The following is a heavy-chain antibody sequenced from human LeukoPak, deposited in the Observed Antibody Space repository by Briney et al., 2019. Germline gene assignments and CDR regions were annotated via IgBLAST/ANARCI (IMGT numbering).Heavy chain of an antibody. CDR2: ISYDGSNK. CDR3: AKDLVYYDSSPGAFDI. D-gene: IGHD3-22*01. CDR1: GFTFSSYG. J-gene: IGHJ3*02. Sequence: GGSLRLSCAASGFTFSSYGMHWVRQAPGKGLEWVTVISYDGSNKYYADSVKGRFTISRDNSKNTLYLQMNSLRAEDTAVYYCAKDLVYYDSSPGAFDIWGQGTMVTVSS. V-gene: IGHV3-30*18.